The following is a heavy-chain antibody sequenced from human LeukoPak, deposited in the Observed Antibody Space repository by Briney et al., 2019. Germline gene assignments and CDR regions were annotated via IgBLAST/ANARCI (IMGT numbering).Heavy chain of an antibody. CDR2: IYYSGST. Sequence: SETLSLTCTVSGGSISSSSYYWGWIRQPPGEGLEWIGSIYYSGSTYYNPSLKSRVTISVDTSKNQFSLKLSSVTAADTAVYYCATLDIVNDAFDIWGQGTMVTDSS. CDR3: ATLDIVNDAFDI. D-gene: IGHD2-2*03. J-gene: IGHJ3*02. CDR1: GGSISSSSYY. V-gene: IGHV4-39*01.